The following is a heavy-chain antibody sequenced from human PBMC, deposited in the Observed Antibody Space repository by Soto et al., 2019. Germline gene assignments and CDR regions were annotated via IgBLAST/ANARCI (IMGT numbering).Heavy chain of an antibody. D-gene: IGHD6-19*01. CDR2: IYYSGAA. CDR1: GSFISNYY. CDR3: TDMLGQWLPRD. J-gene: IGHJ4*02. V-gene: IGHV4-39*01. Sequence: SETLSLTCTVSGSFISNYYWGWIRQPPGKGLEWIGTIYYSGAAYYNPSLQSRVTISVDTSSNQFSMKLNSVTAADTAVYYCTDMLGQWLPRDWGQGTVVTVSS.